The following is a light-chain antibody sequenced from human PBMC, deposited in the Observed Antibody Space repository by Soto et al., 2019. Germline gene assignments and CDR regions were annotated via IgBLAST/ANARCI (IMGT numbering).Light chain of an antibody. Sequence: DIQMTQSPSTLSASVGDRVTITCRANQSISGWLAWYQQRPGSAPELLIYKASSFGNGVPSRFSGSGFGKEFAFTISMLQLNDFATYYCQQYYSYPLTFGPGTIVDIK. CDR3: QQYYSYPLT. CDR1: QSISGW. J-gene: IGKJ3*01. V-gene: IGKV1-5*03. CDR2: KAS.